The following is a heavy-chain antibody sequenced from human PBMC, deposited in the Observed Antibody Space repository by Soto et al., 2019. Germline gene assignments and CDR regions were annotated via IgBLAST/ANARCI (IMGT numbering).Heavy chain of an antibody. CDR3: ARDWGITTVPTFDY. D-gene: IGHD1-20*01. CDR2: IKQDGSEK. CDR1: GFTFSSYW. Sequence: GGSLRLSCAASGFTFSSYWMSWVRQAPGKGLEWVANIKQDGSEKYYVDSVKGRFTIPRDNAKNSLYLQMNSLRAEDTAVYYCARDWGITTVPTFDYWGQGTLVTVSS. J-gene: IGHJ4*02. V-gene: IGHV3-7*05.